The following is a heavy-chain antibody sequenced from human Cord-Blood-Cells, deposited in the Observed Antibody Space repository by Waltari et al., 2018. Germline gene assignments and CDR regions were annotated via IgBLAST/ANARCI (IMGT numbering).Heavy chain of an antibody. CDR3: ARGSWGFLEWLPHFDY. CDR2: INHSGRT. V-gene: IGHV4-34*01. D-gene: IGHD3-3*01. CDR1: GGYFSGYY. J-gene: IGHJ4*02. Sequence: QVQLQQWGAGLLKPSETLSLTCAVYGGYFSGYYWSWIRQPPGKGLEWVGEINHSGRTNYNPTLKSRVTISVDTSKNQFSLRLSSVSAAETAVYYCARGSWGFLEWLPHFDYWGQGTLVTVSS.